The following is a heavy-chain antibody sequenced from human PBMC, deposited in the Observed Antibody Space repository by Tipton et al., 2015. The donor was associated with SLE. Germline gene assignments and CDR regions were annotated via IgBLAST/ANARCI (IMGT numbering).Heavy chain of an antibody. CDR1: GGSISSGGYY. Sequence: TLSLTCNVSGGSISSGGYYWSWIRKHPGKGLEWIGYTYYSGSPYYNPSLKSRVTISLDMSKNQFSLSLSSVTAADTAVYYCARLYCSGGSCYSHYYYGMDVWGQGTTVTVSS. D-gene: IGHD2-15*01. CDR3: ARLYCSGGSCYSHYYYGMDV. CDR2: TYYSGSP. V-gene: IGHV4-31*03. J-gene: IGHJ6*02.